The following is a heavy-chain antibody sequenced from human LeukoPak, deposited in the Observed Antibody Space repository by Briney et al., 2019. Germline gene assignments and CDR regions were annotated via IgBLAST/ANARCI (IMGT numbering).Heavy chain of an antibody. CDR2: IRYDGSNK. D-gene: IGHD2-21*01. CDR3: IEVRFLIVGY. Sequence: GGSLRLSCAASGFTFSSYGMHWVRQAPGKGLEWVAFIRYDGSNKYYADSVKGRFTISRDNSKNTLYLQMNSLRADDTAVYYCIEVRFLIVGYWGQGTLVTVSS. CDR1: GFTFSSYG. V-gene: IGHV3-30*02. J-gene: IGHJ4*02.